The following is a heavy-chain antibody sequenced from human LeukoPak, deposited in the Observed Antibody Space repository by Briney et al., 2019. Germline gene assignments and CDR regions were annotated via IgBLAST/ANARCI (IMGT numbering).Heavy chain of an antibody. Sequence: PSQTLSLTCTASDGSISSGGYYWSWIRQHPGKGLEWIGYIYYSGSTYYNPSLKSRVTISVDTSKNQFSLKLTSVTAADTAVYYCARAPYSGYDSGFDYWGQGTLVTVSS. CDR1: DGSISSGGYY. CDR3: ARAPYSGYDSGFDY. CDR2: IYYSGST. V-gene: IGHV4-31*03. J-gene: IGHJ4*02. D-gene: IGHD5-12*01.